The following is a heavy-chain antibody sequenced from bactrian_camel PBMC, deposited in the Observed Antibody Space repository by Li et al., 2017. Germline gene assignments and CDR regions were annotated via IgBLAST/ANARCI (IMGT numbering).Heavy chain of an antibody. D-gene: IGHD1*01. V-gene: IGHV3S55*01. CDR2: IRRDGSS. CDR3: AVRLNSGCPLLAKDFPY. Sequence: HVQLVESGGGSAHAGGSLTLSCKVYGYDSSRHSWAWFRQAPGKEREGVAIIRRDGSSGYADSVKGRFTITKDKDKNTLHLQMNSLKPGVTAMYYCAVRLNSGCPLLAKDFPYWGQGTQVTVS. CDR1: GYDSSRHS. J-gene: IGHJ6*01.